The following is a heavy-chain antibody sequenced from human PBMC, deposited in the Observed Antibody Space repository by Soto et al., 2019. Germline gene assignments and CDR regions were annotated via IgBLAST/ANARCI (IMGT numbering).Heavy chain of an antibody. V-gene: IGHV4-31*03. Sequence: QVQLQESGPGLVKPSQTLSLTCTVSGGSISSGGYYWSWIRKHPGKGLEWFGYIYYSGSTYYNPSLKSRVTISVDTSKNQFSLKLSSVTAADTAVYYCARGPVMTDYGAQNWFDPWGQGTLVTVSS. D-gene: IGHD4-17*01. CDR2: IYYSGST. CDR3: ARGPVMTDYGAQNWFDP. CDR1: GGSISSGGYY. J-gene: IGHJ5*02.